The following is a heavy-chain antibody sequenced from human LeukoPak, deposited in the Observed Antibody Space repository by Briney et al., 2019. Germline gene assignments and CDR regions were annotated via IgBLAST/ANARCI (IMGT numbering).Heavy chain of an antibody. CDR3: ARPYQGYCSSTSCLDY. Sequence: SETLSLTCTVSGGSISSSSYYWGWIRQPPGKGLEWIGSIYYSGSTYYNPSLKSRVTISVDTSKNQFSLKLSSVTAADTAVYYCARPYQGYCSSTSCLDYWGQGTLVTVSS. CDR1: GGSISSSSYY. D-gene: IGHD2-2*01. J-gene: IGHJ4*02. CDR2: IYYSGST. V-gene: IGHV4-39*01.